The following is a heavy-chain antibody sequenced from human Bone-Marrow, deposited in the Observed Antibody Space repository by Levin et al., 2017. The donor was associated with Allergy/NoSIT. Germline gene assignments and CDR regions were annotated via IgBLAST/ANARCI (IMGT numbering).Heavy chain of an antibody. CDR3: ARICAGEPRSIYYDR. CDR2: IDWDEDK. V-gene: IGHV2-70*13. CDR1: GFSLTSTGVC. Sequence: QTLSLTCTFSGFSLTSTGVCVSWSRQPPGKALGWLALIDWDEDKYYSTSLRSRLTIPKDPPKAQLVLRMTNMDPGDTATYFCARICAGEPRSIYYDRWGQGMLVTVSS. J-gene: IGHJ4*02. D-gene: IGHD3-10*02.